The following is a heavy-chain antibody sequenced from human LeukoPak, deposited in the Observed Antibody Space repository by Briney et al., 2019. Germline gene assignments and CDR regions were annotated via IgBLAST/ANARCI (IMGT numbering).Heavy chain of an antibody. D-gene: IGHD5-24*01. CDR2: IYPGDSDT. Sequence: GESLQISCQGSGSSFTSYWIGWVRLVPGKGLEWMGIIYPGDSDTRYSPSFQGQVTISADKSISTAYLQWSSLKASDTAMYYCARGGYNLCVIFDYWGQGTLVTVSS. J-gene: IGHJ4*02. CDR1: GSSFTSYW. V-gene: IGHV5-51*01. CDR3: ARGGYNLCVIFDY.